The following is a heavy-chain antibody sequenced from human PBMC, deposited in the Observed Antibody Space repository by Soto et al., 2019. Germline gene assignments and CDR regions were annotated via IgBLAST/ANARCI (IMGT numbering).Heavy chain of an antibody. Sequence: TLSITCAIAGASASRNTASWNWLRQSPSTGLEWLGRTYSRSKWYNDYAGSVKSRIIINPDTSKKQFSLQLNSVTPEETAVYYCAKGDNLGPKTGYAFDPWGQGIMVPGSS. J-gene: IGHJ5*02. CDR1: GASASRNTAS. V-gene: IGHV6-1*01. D-gene: IGHD5-12*01. CDR3: AKGDNLGPKTGYAFDP. CDR2: TYSRSKWYN.